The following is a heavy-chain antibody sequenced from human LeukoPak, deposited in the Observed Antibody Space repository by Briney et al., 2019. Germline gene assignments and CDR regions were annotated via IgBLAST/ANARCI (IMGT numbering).Heavy chain of an antibody. D-gene: IGHD4-11*01. J-gene: IGHJ4*02. V-gene: IGHV3-30*02. CDR2: IRFDGSDK. Sequence: GGSLRLSCAASGFTFRTYGMHWVRQAPGKGLEWVSFIRFDGSDKYYADSVKGRFTISRDNAKNSRYLQMNSLRAEDTAVYYCARAGLDRYSNYEDYWGQGTLVTVSS. CDR3: ARAGLDRYSNYEDY. CDR1: GFTFRTYG.